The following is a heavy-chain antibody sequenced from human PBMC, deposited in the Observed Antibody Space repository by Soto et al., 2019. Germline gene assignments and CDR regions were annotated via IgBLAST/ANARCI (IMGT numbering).Heavy chain of an antibody. D-gene: IGHD3-22*01. J-gene: IGHJ4*02. CDR1: GGTFSSYA. V-gene: IGHV1-69*06. Sequence: SVKVSCKASGGTFSSYAISWVRQAPGQGLEWKGGIIPIFGTANYAQKFQGRVTITADKSTSTAYMELSSLRSEDTAVYYCARDRLPYYDSSGYYEDFDYLGQGILVTVSS. CDR3: ARDRLPYYDSSGYYEDFDY. CDR2: IIPIFGTA.